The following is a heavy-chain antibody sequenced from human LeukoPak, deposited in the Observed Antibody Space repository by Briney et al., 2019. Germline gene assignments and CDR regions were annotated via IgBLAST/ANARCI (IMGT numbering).Heavy chain of an antibody. D-gene: IGHD3-3*01. CDR2: INHRRST. Sequence: SETLSLTCAVYGGSFSGYYWNWIRQPPGKGLEWIGEINHRRSTNYNPSLKSRVTMSVDTAKNQFSLNLSSVTAADTAVYYCARGPFWSGYSIWGQGPLVPVSS. J-gene: IGHJ1*01. V-gene: IGHV4-34*01. CDR1: GGSFSGYY. CDR3: ARGPFWSGYSI.